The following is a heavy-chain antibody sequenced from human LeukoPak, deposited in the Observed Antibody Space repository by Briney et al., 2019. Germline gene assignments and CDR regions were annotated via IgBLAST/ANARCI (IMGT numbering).Heavy chain of an antibody. Sequence: GGSLRLSCAASGFTFSGYSMNWVRQAPGKGLEWVASISSSSSYTYYADSVKGRFTISRDNAKNSLYLQMNSLRAEDTAVYYCAREPPGLEGHYFDYGGQGPVVTVSS. V-gene: IGHV3-21*01. CDR1: GFTFSGYS. J-gene: IGHJ4*02. CDR2: ISSSSSYT. CDR3: AREPPGLEGHYFDY. D-gene: IGHD5-24*01.